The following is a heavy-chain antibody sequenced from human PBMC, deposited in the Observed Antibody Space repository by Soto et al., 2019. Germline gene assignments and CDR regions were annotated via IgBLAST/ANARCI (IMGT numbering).Heavy chain of an antibody. V-gene: IGHV3-23*01. D-gene: IGHD3-16*01. CDR3: AKAYFVWSSEQPYYFDY. CDR2: ISGSGGRS. CDR1: GFTFSNYA. Sequence: EVQLLDSGGGLVQPGGSLRLSCAASGFTFSNYAMTWVRQGPGKGLEWVSGISGSGGRSYYADSVKGRFTISRDNSKSTLYLQMTSLRAEDTAVYYCAKAYFVWSSEQPYYFDYWGKGTLVNVSS. J-gene: IGHJ4*02.